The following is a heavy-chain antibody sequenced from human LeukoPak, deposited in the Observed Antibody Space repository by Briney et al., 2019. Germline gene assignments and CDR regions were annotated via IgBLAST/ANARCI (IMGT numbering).Heavy chain of an antibody. CDR2: IKQDGSEK. CDR1: GFTFSSYW. V-gene: IGHV3-7*01. J-gene: IGHJ4*02. Sequence: GGSLRLSCAPAGFTFSSYWMSWVRQAPGKGLEWVANIKQDGSEKYYVDSVKGRFTISRDNAKNSLYLQMNSLRAEDTAVYYCARPQFVDTAMVTNWGQGTLVTVSS. CDR3: ARPQFVDTAMVTN. D-gene: IGHD5-18*01.